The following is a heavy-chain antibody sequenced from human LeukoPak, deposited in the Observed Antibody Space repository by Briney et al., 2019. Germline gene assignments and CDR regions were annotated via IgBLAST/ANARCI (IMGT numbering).Heavy chain of an antibody. CDR3: ARVVYYDSSGYNDY. J-gene: IGHJ4*02. D-gene: IGHD3-22*01. CDR1: GYTFTSYY. V-gene: IGHV1-46*01. CDR2: INPSGGST. Sequence: PVASVKVSCKASGYTFTSYYMHWVRQAPGQGLEWMGIINPSGGSTSYAQKFQGRVTMTRDTSKNQFSLKLSSVTAADTAVYYCARVVYYDSSGYNDYWGQGALVTVSS.